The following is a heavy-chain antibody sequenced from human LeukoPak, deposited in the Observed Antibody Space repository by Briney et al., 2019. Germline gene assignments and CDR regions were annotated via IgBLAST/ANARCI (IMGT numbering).Heavy chain of an antibody. CDR2: ISPDGTNI. J-gene: IGHJ4*02. V-gene: IGHV3-64*02. Sequence: GGTLRLSCAASGFIFSGYAMQWVRQAPGKRPEYVSGISPDGTNIFYADSVKGRFTMSRDNSRDMIYLQMGSLRVEDTAVYYCARDGVATNDYWGQGILVAVSS. D-gene: IGHD5-12*01. CDR3: ARDGVATNDY. CDR1: GFIFSGYA.